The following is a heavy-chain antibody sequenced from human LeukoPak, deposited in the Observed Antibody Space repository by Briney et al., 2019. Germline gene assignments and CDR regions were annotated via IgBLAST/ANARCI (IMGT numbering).Heavy chain of an antibody. CDR3: ANQYYYDSSGYYYRY. V-gene: IGHV1-69*13. D-gene: IGHD3-22*01. CDR1: GGTFSSYA. Sequence: ASVKVSCKASGGTFSSYAISWVRQAPGQGLEWMGGIIPIFGTANYAQKFQGRVTITADESTSTAYMELSSLRSEDTAVYYCANQYYYDSSGYYYRYWGQGTLVTVSS. J-gene: IGHJ4*02. CDR2: IIPIFGTA.